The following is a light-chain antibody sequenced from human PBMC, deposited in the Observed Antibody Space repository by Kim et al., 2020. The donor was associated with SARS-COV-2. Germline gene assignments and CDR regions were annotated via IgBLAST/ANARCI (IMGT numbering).Light chain of an antibody. CDR2: AAS. J-gene: IGKJ5*01. V-gene: IGKV1-39*01. CDR3: QQGYSSPQIT. CDR1: QSISSH. Sequence: DIQMTQSPSSLSASVGDRVTITCRASQSISSHLSWYQQKPGKAPKLQIYAASSLQSAVPSRFSGSGSGTDFTLTISSLQPEDFATYYCQQGYSSPQITFGQGTRLEIK.